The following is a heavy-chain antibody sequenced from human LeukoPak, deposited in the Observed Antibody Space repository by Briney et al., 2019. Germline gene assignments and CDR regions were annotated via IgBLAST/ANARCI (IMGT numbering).Heavy chain of an antibody. V-gene: IGHV3-7*01. D-gene: IGHD5-18*01. J-gene: IGHJ4*02. CDR2: IKPDGSEK. Sequence: GGSLRLSCAASGFTFSTYWMSWVRQAPGKGLEWVANIKPDGSEKNYVDSVKGRFIISRDNAKNSPSLQMNSLRAEDTAVYYCTRDWTDTAMGLFDYWGQGTLVTVSS. CDR3: TRDWTDTAMGLFDY. CDR1: GFTFSTYW.